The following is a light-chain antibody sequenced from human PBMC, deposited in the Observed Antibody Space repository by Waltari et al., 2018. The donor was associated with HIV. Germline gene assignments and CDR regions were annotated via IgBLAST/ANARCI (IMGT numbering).Light chain of an antibody. Sequence: IVMTQSPDSLAGSLGERATIHCQSSQSVLYSSNNKNYLAWYQQKPGQPPKLLIYWASTRESGVPDRFSGSGSGTDFTLTISSLQAEDVALYYCQQYYSTPRTFGQGTKVEVK. CDR2: WAS. V-gene: IGKV4-1*01. CDR3: QQYYSTPRT. CDR1: QSVLYSSNNKNY. J-gene: IGKJ1*01.